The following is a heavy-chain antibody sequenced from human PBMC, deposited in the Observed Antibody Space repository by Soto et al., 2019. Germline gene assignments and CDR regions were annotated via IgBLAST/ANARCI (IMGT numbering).Heavy chain of an antibody. CDR2: ISNDGKDK. Sequence: AGGSLRLSCAASGFTFSDYAIHWVRQAPGKGLEWVAVISNDGKDKYLADSMKGRFTISRDNSENTLYLQMNSLRGEDTAVYYCAKDSGRGSADYYFDYWGRGTLVTVSS. CDR1: GFTFSDYA. V-gene: IGHV3-30*18. D-gene: IGHD2-15*01. J-gene: IGHJ4*02. CDR3: AKDSGRGSADYYFDY.